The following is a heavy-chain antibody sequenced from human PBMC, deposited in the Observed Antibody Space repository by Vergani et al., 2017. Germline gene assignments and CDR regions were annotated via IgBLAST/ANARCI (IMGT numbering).Heavy chain of an antibody. CDR3: ARITRSTRDFDWYFDL. Sequence: GEREKGGGGRVKTSETLSLTCAVYGGSFSGYYWNWIRQPPGKGLEWIGEINHSGSTNYNPSLKSRVTISVDTSKNQFSLKLSSVTAADTAVYYCARITRSTRDFDWYFDLWGRGTLVTVSS. D-gene: IGHD2-2*01. V-gene: IGHV4-34*01. J-gene: IGHJ2*01. CDR1: GGSFSGYY. CDR2: INHSGST.